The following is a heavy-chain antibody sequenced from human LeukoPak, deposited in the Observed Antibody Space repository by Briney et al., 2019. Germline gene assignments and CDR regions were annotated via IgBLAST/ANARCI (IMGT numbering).Heavy chain of an antibody. CDR3: ARTYYDILTGYNPYFDS. D-gene: IGHD3-9*01. CDR2: ITASSTAI. CDR1: GFTFNTYT. J-gene: IGHJ4*02. Sequence: PGGSLRLSCAASGFTFNTYTMNWVRQAPGKGLEWVSSITASSTAIYSADSVKGRFTISRDNAKNFLYLQMNSLRAEDTAVYYCARTYYDILTGYNPYFDSWGQGILVTVSS. V-gene: IGHV3-21*01.